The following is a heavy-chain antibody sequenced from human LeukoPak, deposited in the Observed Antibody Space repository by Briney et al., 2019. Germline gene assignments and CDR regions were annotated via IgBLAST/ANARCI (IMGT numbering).Heavy chain of an antibody. Sequence: PSETLSLTCTVSGYSISSGYYWGWIRQPPGKGLEWIGSIYHSGSTYYNPSLKSRVTISLDTSKNHFSLRLSSVTAADTAVYYCARASSMFVSSRSMGWDSWGQGALVIVSS. CDR2: IYHSGST. J-gene: IGHJ5*01. D-gene: IGHD3-10*02. CDR1: GYSISSGYY. V-gene: IGHV4-38-2*02. CDR3: ARASSMFVSSRSMGWDS.